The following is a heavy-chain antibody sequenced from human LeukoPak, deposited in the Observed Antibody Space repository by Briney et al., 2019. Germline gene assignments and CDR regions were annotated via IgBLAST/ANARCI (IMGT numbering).Heavy chain of an antibody. CDR3: ARDGGSSSWFDP. J-gene: IGHJ5*02. V-gene: IGHV1-69*06. CDR1: GGTFSSYA. D-gene: IGHD6-6*01. Sequence: GASVKVSCKASGGTFSSYAISWVRQAPGQGLEWMGGIIPISGTTNYAQKFQGRVTITADKSTSTAYMELSSLRSEDTAVYYCARDGGSSSWFDPWGQGTLVTVSS. CDR2: IIPISGTT.